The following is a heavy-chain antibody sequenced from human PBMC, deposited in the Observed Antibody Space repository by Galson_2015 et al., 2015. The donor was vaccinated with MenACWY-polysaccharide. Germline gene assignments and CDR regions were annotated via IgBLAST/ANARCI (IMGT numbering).Heavy chain of an antibody. CDR2: IYPSGAT. D-gene: IGHD3-16*01. Sequence: SLRLSCAVSGFRVSERFLSWVRQVPGRGLEYVSDIYPSGATYYRDSVRGRFTMSRDASQNSLYLQMNSLRVEDTAIYFCARESNWAYDSWGTGTLVTVSS. V-gene: IGHV3-53*01. J-gene: IGHJ4*02. CDR1: GFRVSERF. CDR3: ARESNWAYDS.